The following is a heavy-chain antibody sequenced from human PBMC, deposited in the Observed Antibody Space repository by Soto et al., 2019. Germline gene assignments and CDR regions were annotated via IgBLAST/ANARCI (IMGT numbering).Heavy chain of an antibody. D-gene: IGHD1-26*01. Sequence: RASVKVSCKASGYTFTSYAMHWVRQAPGQRLEWMGWINAGNGNTKYSQKFQGRVTITRDTSASTAYMELSSLRSEDTAVYYCARDGRWKAGHPFDYWGQGTLVTVSS. CDR1: GYTFTSYA. J-gene: IGHJ4*02. V-gene: IGHV1-3*01. CDR3: ARDGRWKAGHPFDY. CDR2: INAGNGNT.